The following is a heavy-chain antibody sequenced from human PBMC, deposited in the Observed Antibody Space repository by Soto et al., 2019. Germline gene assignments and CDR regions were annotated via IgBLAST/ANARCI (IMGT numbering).Heavy chain of an antibody. CDR2: IVVGSGNT. Sequence: RASVKVSCKASGFTFTSSAVQWVRQARGQRLEWIGWIVVGSGNTNYAQKFQERVTITRDMSTSTAYMELSSLRSEDTAVYYCAAERWNQLRAFDIWGQGTMVTVSS. CDR3: AAERWNQLRAFDI. J-gene: IGHJ3*02. CDR1: GFTFTSSA. V-gene: IGHV1-58*01. D-gene: IGHD1-1*01.